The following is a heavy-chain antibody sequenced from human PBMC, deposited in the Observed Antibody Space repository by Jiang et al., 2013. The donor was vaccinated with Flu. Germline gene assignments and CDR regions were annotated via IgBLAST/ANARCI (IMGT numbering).Heavy chain of an antibody. J-gene: IGHJ4*02. D-gene: IGHD1-26*01. Sequence: EWIGYIYYSGSTNYNPSLKSRVTISVDTSKNQFSLKLSSVTAADTAVYYCARAYSGSYFDYWGQGTLVTVSS. CDR3: ARAYSGSYFDY. V-gene: IGHV4-59*01. CDR2: IYYSGST.